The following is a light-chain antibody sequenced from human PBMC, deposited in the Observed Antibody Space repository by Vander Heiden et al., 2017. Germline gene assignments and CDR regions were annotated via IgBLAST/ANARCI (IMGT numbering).Light chain of an antibody. Sequence: DIQFTQSPSFLSASVGDRVTITCRASQGISSYLAWYQQKPGKAPKLLIYAASTLQSGVPSRFSGSGSGTEFTLTISSLQPEDFATYYCQQLRTFGQGTKLEIK. CDR3: QQLRT. J-gene: IGKJ2*02. V-gene: IGKV1-9*01. CDR1: QGISSY. CDR2: AAS.